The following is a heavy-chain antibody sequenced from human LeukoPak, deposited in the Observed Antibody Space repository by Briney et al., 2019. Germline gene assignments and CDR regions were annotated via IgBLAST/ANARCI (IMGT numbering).Heavy chain of an antibody. D-gene: IGHD1-14*01. Sequence: GGSLRLSSAASGLTLSSYLMSWDSQAPGRGLEWVANIKTDGREENYLDSVKGRSTISRDNAKNSLCLQMNSLRGEDTAVYYCARGNPNRNALDLWGQGTMVTISS. V-gene: IGHV3-7*01. CDR1: GLTLSSYL. J-gene: IGHJ3*01. CDR3: ARGNPNRNALDL. CDR2: IKTDGREE.